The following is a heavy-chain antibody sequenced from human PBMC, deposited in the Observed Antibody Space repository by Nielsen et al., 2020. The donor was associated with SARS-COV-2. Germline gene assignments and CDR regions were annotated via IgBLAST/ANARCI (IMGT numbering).Heavy chain of an antibody. CDR2: IKQDGSEK. V-gene: IGHV3-7*03. CDR1: GFTFSSYW. CDR3: ARDRSQPVLRFLEWLSGYGMDV. Sequence: GGSLRLSCAASGFTFSSYWMSWVRQAPGKGLEWVANIKQDGSEKYYVDSVKGRFTISRDNAKNSLYLQMNSLRAEDTAVYYCARDRSQPVLRFLEWLSGYGMDVWGQGTTVTVSS. D-gene: IGHD3-3*01. J-gene: IGHJ6*02.